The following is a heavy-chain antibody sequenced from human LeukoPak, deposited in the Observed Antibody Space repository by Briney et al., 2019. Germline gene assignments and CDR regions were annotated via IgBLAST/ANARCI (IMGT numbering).Heavy chain of an antibody. CDR2: TYYRSRWYN. Sequence: SQTLSLTCAISGDSVSSNSAAWNWLRQSPSRGLEWLGRTYYRSRWYNGYAVSVKSRIAINPDTSKNQFSLQLNSVTPEDTAVYYCAREEMAFDYWGQGTLVTVSS. CDR1: GDSVSSNSAA. CDR3: AREEMAFDY. V-gene: IGHV6-1*01. D-gene: IGHD5-24*01. J-gene: IGHJ4*02.